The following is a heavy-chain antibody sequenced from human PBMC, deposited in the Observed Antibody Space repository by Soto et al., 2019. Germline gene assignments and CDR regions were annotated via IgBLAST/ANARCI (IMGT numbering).Heavy chain of an antibody. CDR1: GFTFSSYA. CDR3: AREPSGYSYGQIDY. V-gene: IGHV3-30-3*01. J-gene: IGHJ4*02. D-gene: IGHD5-18*01. Sequence: QVQLVESGGGVVQPGRSLRLSCAASGFTFSSYAMHWVRQAPGKGLEWVAVISYDGSNKYYADSVKGRFTISRDNSKNTRYLQMNSLRAEDTAVYYCAREPSGYSYGQIDYWGQGTLVTVSS. CDR2: ISYDGSNK.